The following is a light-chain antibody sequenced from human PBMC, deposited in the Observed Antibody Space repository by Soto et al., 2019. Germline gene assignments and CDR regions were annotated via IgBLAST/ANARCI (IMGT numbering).Light chain of an antibody. CDR1: SSDVGGYNY. J-gene: IGLJ1*01. Sequence: QSVLTQPAPVSGSPGQSITISCTGTSSDVGGYNYVSWYQQHPGKAPKLMIYEVINRPSGVSSRFSGSKSGNTASLTISGLQAEDEADYYCTSYTTTNTHVFGTGTKVTVL. V-gene: IGLV2-14*03. CDR2: EVI. CDR3: TSYTTTNTHV.